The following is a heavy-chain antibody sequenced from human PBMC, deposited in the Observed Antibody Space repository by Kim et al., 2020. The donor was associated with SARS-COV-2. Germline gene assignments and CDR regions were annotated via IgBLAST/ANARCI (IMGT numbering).Heavy chain of an antibody. CDR1: GFTFSNAW. CDR3: TAIYGDSRGVDY. CDR2: IKSKTDGGTT. J-gene: IGHJ4*02. Sequence: GGSLRLSCAASGFTFSNAWMSWVRQAPGKGLEWVGRIKSKTDGGTTDYAAPVKGRFTISRDDSKNTLYLQMNSLKTEDTAVYYCTAIYGDSRGVDYWGQGTLVTVSS. V-gene: IGHV3-15*01. D-gene: IGHD4-17*01.